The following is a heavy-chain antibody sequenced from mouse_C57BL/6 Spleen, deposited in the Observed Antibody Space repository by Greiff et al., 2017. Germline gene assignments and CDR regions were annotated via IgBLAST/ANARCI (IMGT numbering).Heavy chain of an antibody. CDR2: INPSTGGT. Sequence: EVQLQQSGPELVKPGASVKISCKASGYSFTGYYMHWVKQSSEKSLEWIGEINPSTGGTSYNQKFKGKATLTVDKSSRTASMQLTSLTSEESAVDDCARGVEERGGYAMDYWGQGTSGTVSS. D-gene: IGHD1-1*01. V-gene: IGHV1-43*01. CDR1: GYSFTGYY. CDR3: ARGVEERGGYAMDY. J-gene: IGHJ4*01.